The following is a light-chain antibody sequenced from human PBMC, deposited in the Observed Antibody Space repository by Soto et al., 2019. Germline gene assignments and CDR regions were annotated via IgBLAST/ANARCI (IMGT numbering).Light chain of an antibody. CDR2: GAS. V-gene: IGKV3-20*01. J-gene: IGKJ5*01. CDR1: QSVSSSY. Sequence: EIVLTQSPGTLSLSPGERATLSCRASQSVSSSYLAWYQQKPGQAPRLLIYGASSRATGIPDRFSGSGSGTDFTLTISGLQSDDSAVYFCQQYNNWPFSFGQGTRLEIK. CDR3: QQYNNWPFS.